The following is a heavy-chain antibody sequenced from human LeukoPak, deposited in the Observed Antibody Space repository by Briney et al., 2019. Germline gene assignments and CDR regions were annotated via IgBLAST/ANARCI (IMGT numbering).Heavy chain of an antibody. J-gene: IGHJ4*02. CDR3: ARGVGIAGRHLDY. CDR1: GAAFSSFA. D-gene: IGHD6-6*01. V-gene: IGHV1-69*06. Sequence: SVKVSCKASGAAFSSFAISWVRQAPGQGLEWMGRIIPIFGTANYAQKFQGRVTITADKSTSTAYMELSSLRSEDTAVYYCARGVGIAGRHLDYWGQGTLVTVSS. CDR2: IIPIFGTA.